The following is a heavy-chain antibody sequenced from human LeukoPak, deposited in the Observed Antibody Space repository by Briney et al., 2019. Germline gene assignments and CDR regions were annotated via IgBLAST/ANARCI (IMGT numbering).Heavy chain of an antibody. CDR3: ARGAYGSGSYYKS. D-gene: IGHD3-10*01. J-gene: IGHJ5*02. V-gene: IGHV4-59*01. CDR1: GGSISSYY. CDR2: IYYSGST. Sequence: PSETLSLTCTVSGGSISSYYWSWIRQPPGKGLEWIGYIYYSGSTNYNPSLKSRVTISVDTSKNQFSLKLSSVTAADTAVYCCARGAYGSGSYYKSWGQGTLVTVSS.